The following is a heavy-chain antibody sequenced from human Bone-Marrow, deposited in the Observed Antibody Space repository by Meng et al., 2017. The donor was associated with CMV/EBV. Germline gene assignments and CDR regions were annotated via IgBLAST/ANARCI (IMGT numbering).Heavy chain of an antibody. Sequence: SETLSLTCTVSGDSINSKIYYWGWVRQPPGKGLEWIGSVSYSGSTQYNPSLKSRVTISVDTSKNHFSLKLSSVTAADTAIYYCARHAYSTSSPYSYYGLDVWGQGTTVTVSS. CDR2: VSYSGST. D-gene: IGHD6-6*01. J-gene: IGHJ6*02. CDR1: GDSINSKIYY. CDR3: ARHAYSTSSPYSYYGLDV. V-gene: IGHV4-39*01.